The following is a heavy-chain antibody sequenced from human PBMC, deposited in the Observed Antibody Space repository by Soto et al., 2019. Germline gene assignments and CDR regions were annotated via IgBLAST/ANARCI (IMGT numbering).Heavy chain of an antibody. Sequence: QVQLVQSGAAVKKPGSSVKVSCKASGGTFSSYTISWVRQAPGQGLEWMGRIIPILGIANYAQKFQGRVTITTDKSTSTAYMELSSLRSEDTAVYYCARDRRGGSYYYGMDVWGQGTTVTVSS. D-gene: IGHD1-26*01. J-gene: IGHJ6*02. CDR3: ARDRRGGSYYYGMDV. V-gene: IGHV1-69*08. CDR1: GGTFSSYT. CDR2: IIPILGIA.